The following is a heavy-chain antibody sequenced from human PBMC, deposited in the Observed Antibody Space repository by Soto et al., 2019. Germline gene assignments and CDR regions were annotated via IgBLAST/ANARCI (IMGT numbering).Heavy chain of an antibody. J-gene: IGHJ4*02. CDR3: ARGGDDYADY. Sequence: CSASGFTFSSSGMHWVRQAPGKGLVWVSRINSDGSSTTYVDSVKGRFTISRDSAKNTLYLQMNSVRAEGTARYYCARGGDDYADYWGQGTLVTVSS. V-gene: IGHV3-74*01. CDR2: INSDGSST. CDR1: GFTFSSSG.